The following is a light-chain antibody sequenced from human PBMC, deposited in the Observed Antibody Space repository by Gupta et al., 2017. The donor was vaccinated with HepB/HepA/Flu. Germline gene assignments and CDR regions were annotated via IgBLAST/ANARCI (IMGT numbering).Light chain of an antibody. J-gene: IGKJ2*03. Sequence: EIVLTQSPGTLSLSPGERATLSCRASQSVSSSYLAWYQQKPGQAPRLLIYGASSRATGIPDRFSGSGSGTDFTLTSSRLEPEDFAVYYCQQYGSSPSFGQGTXLEIK. CDR2: GAS. CDR1: QSVSSSY. CDR3: QQYGSSPS. V-gene: IGKV3-20*01.